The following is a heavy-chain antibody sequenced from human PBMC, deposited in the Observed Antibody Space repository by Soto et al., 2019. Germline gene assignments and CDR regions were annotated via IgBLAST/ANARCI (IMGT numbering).Heavy chain of an antibody. D-gene: IGHD2-15*01. Sequence: QVQLGESGGGVVQPGRSLRLSCAASGFTFSSYGMHWVRQAPGKGLEWVAVIWYDGSNKYYADSVKGRFTISRDNSKNTLYLQMNSLRAEDTAVYYCAREGVVVAASNWFDPWGQGTLVTVSS. V-gene: IGHV3-33*01. CDR1: GFTFSSYG. CDR2: IWYDGSNK. CDR3: AREGVVVAASNWFDP. J-gene: IGHJ5*02.